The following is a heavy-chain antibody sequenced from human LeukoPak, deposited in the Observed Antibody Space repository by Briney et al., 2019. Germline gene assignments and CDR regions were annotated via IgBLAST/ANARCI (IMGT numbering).Heavy chain of an antibody. CDR2: IKKDGSEK. Sequence: PGGSLRLSCAASGFTFSTYWMSWVRQAPGKGLEWVANIKKDGSEKYYADFVRGRFTISRDSAKNSLYLQMNSLRTEDTAVYYCARDWGYTNYVGSIGYWGQGTLVTVSS. CDR1: GFTFSTYW. D-gene: IGHD4-11*01. V-gene: IGHV3-7*01. J-gene: IGHJ4*02. CDR3: ARDWGYTNYVGSIGY.